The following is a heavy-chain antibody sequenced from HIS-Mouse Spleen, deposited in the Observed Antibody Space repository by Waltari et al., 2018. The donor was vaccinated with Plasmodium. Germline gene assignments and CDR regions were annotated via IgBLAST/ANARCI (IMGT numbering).Heavy chain of an antibody. D-gene: IGHD6-13*01. Sequence: EVQLVESGGGLVQPGGSLRLSCAASGFTFSSYWMSWVRRAPGRGLAWMAKTKQDGSEKYYVDSVKGRFTISRDNAKNSLYLQMTSLRAEDTAVYYCASSWYWYFDLWGRGTLVTVSS. CDR3: ASSWYWYFDL. J-gene: IGHJ2*01. CDR1: GFTFSSYW. V-gene: IGHV3-7*01. CDR2: TKQDGSEK.